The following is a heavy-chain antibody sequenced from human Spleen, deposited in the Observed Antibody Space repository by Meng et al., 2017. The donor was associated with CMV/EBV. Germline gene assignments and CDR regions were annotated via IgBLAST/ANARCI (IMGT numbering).Heavy chain of an antibody. CDR2: IFHGGTT. D-gene: IGHD2-2*01. J-gene: IGHJ5*02. CDR1: GFSVSSRNW. V-gene: IGHV4-4*02. CDR3: ARVVPSAMGFDP. Sequence: CAVSGFSVSSRNWCSLGRQSPGRRLEWFGDIFHGGTTYYAPSLRGRLTISIDKSNNTFSLNLRCVTAADTAVYYCARVVPSAMGFDPWGQGTLVTVSS.